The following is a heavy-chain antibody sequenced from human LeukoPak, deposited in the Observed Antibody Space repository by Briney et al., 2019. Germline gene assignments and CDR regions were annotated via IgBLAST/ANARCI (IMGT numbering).Heavy chain of an antibody. CDR1: GFTFSSYA. V-gene: IGHV3-23*01. D-gene: IGHD3-10*01. Sequence: PGGSLRLSCAASGFTFSSYAMSWVRQAPGKGLEWVSAISGSGGSTYYADSVKGRFTISRDNSKNTLYLQMNSLRAEDTAVYYCAKTMGRVLDYYGSGSSNPYWGQGTLVTVSS. CDR3: AKTMGRVLDYYGSGSSNPY. J-gene: IGHJ4*02. CDR2: ISGSGGST.